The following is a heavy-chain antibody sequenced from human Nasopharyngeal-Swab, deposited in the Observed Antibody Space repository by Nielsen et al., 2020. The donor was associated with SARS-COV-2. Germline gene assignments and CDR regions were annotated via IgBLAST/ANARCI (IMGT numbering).Heavy chain of an antibody. CDR3: ANRSTADGSGAYMDV. Sequence: SGPTLVKPTQTLTLTCTFSGFSLSTSGVGVGWVRQPPGKALEWLALIYWDDDKRYSPSLKSRLAISKDTSKNQVVLTLINMDPVDTATYYCANRSTADGSGAYMDVWGKGTAVTVSS. V-gene: IGHV2-5*02. CDR2: IYWDDDK. D-gene: IGHD3-10*01. CDR1: GFSLSTSGVG. J-gene: IGHJ6*03.